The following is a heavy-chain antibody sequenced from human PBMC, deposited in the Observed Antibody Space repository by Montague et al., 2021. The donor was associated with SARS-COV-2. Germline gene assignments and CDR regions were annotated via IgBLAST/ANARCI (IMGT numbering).Heavy chain of an antibody. CDR2: VFFNNSA. J-gene: IGHJ4*02. Sequence: SETLSLTCTVSGVSVTNYYWCWIRQPQAKGLELVWNVFFNNSANINPYLKSRVPISMSASKNQFPLRLNPVTAADTAFSYCFRHPHYDGLDGPPDCWGQGTLVTVSS. CDR3: FRHPHYDGLDGPPDC. D-gene: IGHD3-16*01. CDR1: GVSVTNYY. V-gene: IGHV4-59*08.